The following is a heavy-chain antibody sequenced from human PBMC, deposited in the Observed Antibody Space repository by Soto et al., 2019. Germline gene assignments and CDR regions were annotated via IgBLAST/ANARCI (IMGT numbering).Heavy chain of an antibody. CDR3: ARDFGEMATIYLDY. V-gene: IGHV3-33*01. Sequence: GGSLRLSCAASGFTFSSYGMHWVRQAPGKGLEWVAVIWYDGSNKYYADSVKGRFTISRDNSKNTLYLQMNSLRAEDTAVYYCARDFGEMATIYLDYWGQGTLVTVSS. J-gene: IGHJ4*02. D-gene: IGHD5-12*01. CDR2: IWYDGSNK. CDR1: GFTFSSYG.